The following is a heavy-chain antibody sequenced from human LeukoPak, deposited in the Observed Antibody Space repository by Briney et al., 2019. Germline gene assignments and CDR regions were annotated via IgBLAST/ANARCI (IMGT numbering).Heavy chain of an antibody. CDR1: GFTFSSYG. J-gene: IGHJ3*02. CDR2: IWYDGRNK. D-gene: IGHD7-27*01. Sequence: QPGRSLRLSCTASGFTFSSYGMNWVRQAPGKGLEWVALIWYDGRNKYYADSVKGRFTISRDNSKNTLYLQMSSLRAEDTAVYYCARDGEGETDAFDIWGQGTMVTVSS. CDR3: ARDGEGETDAFDI. V-gene: IGHV3-33*01.